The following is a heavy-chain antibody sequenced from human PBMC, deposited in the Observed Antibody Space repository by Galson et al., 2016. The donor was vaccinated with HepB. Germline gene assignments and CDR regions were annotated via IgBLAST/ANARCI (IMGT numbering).Heavy chain of an antibody. D-gene: IGHD1-1*01. J-gene: IGHJ4*02. Sequence: SLRVSCAASGFSFSSHSMHWVRQAPGKGLEWVALISYDGSYKYYADSVQGRFTISRDNSKNTLYLQMYSLRAEDTALYYCARDMFSPGIPDYWGQGTLVTVSS. V-gene: IGHV3-30*04. CDR3: ARDMFSPGIPDY. CDR1: GFSFSSHS. CDR2: ISYDGSYK.